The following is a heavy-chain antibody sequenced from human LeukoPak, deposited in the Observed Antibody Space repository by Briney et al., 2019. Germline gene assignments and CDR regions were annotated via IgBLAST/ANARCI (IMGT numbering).Heavy chain of an antibody. CDR3: AKEGTVGHYFDY. V-gene: IGHV3-48*01. CDR1: GFTFSSYS. D-gene: IGHD1-1*01. Sequence: GGSLRLSCAASGFTFSSYSMNWVRQAPGKGLEWVSYISSSSSTIYYADSVKGRFTISRDNSKNTLYLQMNSLRAEGTAVYYCAKEGTVGHYFDYWGQGTLVTVSS. J-gene: IGHJ4*02. CDR2: ISSSSSTI.